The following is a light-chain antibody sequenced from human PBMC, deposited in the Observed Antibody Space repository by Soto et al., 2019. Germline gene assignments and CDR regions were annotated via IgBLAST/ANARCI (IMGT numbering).Light chain of an antibody. CDR2: EVT. V-gene: IGLV2-14*01. Sequence: QSALTQPASVSGSPGQSIAISCTGTRSDVGAYNYVSWYQQHPGKAPKLMISEVTNRPSGVSDRFSGSKSGNTASLTIPGLQAEDGADYYCISFTRRLTFVFGTGTKDT. CDR1: RSDVGAYNY. J-gene: IGLJ1*01. CDR3: ISFTRRLTFV.